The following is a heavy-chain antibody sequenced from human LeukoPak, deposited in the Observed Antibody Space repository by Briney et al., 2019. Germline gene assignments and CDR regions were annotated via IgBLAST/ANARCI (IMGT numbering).Heavy chain of an antibody. Sequence: GGSLRLSCAASGFPFSKYTMTWVRRAPGKGLEWVSLITSSSTYVESADSVKGRFTISRDNAKNSLSLQMNSLRADDTAVYYCARDFGWGGALDIWGQGTMVTVPS. CDR3: ARDFGWGGALDI. CDR1: GFPFSKYT. J-gene: IGHJ3*02. V-gene: IGHV3-21*01. D-gene: IGHD6-19*01. CDR2: ITSSSTYV.